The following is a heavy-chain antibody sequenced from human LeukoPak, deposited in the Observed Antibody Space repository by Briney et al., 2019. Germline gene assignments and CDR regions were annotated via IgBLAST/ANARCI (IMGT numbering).Heavy chain of an antibody. D-gene: IGHD3-9*01. CDR1: GYTFTSYA. CDR2: INAGNGST. CDR3: ARAAAVLTGYPMYYFDY. Sequence: ASVKVSCKASGYTFTSYAMHWVRQAPGQRLEWMGWINAGNGSTKYSQKFQGRVTITRDTSASTAYMELSSLRSEDTAVYYCARAAAVLTGYPMYYFDYWGQGTLVTVSS. J-gene: IGHJ4*02. V-gene: IGHV1-3*01.